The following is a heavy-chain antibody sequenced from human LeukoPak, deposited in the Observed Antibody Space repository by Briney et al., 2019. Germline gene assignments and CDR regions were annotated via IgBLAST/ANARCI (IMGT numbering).Heavy chain of an antibody. J-gene: IGHJ3*02. D-gene: IGHD5-18*01. V-gene: IGHV4-59*01. Sequence: PSETLSLTCTVSGGSISNYYWTWIRQPPGKGLEWIGYVYYSGSTNYKPSLQSRVTISVDTSKNQFSLKLSSVTPADTAVYYCARSGYKYGADALDIWGQGTMVTVSS. CDR3: ARSGYKYGADALDI. CDR2: VYYSGST. CDR1: GGSISNYY.